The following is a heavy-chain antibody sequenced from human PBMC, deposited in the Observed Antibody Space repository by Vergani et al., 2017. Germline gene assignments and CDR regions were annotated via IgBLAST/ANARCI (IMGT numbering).Heavy chain of an antibody. J-gene: IGHJ4*02. Sequence: EVQLLESGGGLVQPGGSLRLSCAASGFTFSSYAMSWVRQAPGKGLEWVSAISGRGGSTSYADSVKGRFTISRDNSKNTLYLQMNSLRAEDTAVYYCAKGGDYDFWSGHLFDYWGQGTLVTVSS. CDR2: ISGRGGST. CDR3: AKGGDYDFWSGHLFDY. CDR1: GFTFSSYA. D-gene: IGHD3-3*01. V-gene: IGHV3-23*01.